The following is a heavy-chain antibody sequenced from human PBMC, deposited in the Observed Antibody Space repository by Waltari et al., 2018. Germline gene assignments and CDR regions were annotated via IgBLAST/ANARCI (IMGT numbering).Heavy chain of an antibody. J-gene: IGHJ3*02. D-gene: IGHD3-10*01. CDR2: FDPEDGET. V-gene: IGHV1-24*01. Sequence: QVQLVQSGAEVKNPGASGKVPCKVSGYPLTELPMPWVARPPGKGLEWMGGFDPEDGETIYAQKFQGRVTMTEDTSTDTAYMELSSLRSEDTAVYYCATDRWFGELSAFDIWGQGTMVTVSS. CDR3: ATDRWFGELSAFDI. CDR1: GYPLTELP.